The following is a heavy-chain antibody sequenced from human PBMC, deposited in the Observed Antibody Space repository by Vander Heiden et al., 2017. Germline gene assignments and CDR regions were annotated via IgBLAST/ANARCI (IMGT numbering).Heavy chain of an antibody. CDR1: GRPFSSYA. V-gene: IGHV1-69*01. CDR3: ARVWAPGYSSGWLDY. J-gene: IGHJ4*02. D-gene: IGHD6-19*01. Sequence: QVQLVQSGAEVKKPGSSVKVSCKAPGRPFSSYAISWVRQAPGQGLEWMGGIIPIFGTANYAQKGQGRVTITADESTSTAYMELSSLRSEDTAVYYCARVWAPGYSSGWLDYWGQGNLVTVSS. CDR2: IIPIFGTA.